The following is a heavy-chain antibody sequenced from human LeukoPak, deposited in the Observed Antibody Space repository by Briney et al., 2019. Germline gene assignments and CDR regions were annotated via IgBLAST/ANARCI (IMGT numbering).Heavy chain of an antibody. Sequence: TGGSLRLSCEASGFTFSSYAMSWARQAPGKGLEWVSAISGSGGGTYYADSVKGRFTISRDNSKNTLYLQMNSLRAEDTAVYYCAKDISGWFLNWGQGTLVTVSS. CDR3: AKDISGWFLN. CDR2: ISGSGGGT. CDR1: GFTFSSYA. V-gene: IGHV3-23*01. D-gene: IGHD6-19*01. J-gene: IGHJ4*02.